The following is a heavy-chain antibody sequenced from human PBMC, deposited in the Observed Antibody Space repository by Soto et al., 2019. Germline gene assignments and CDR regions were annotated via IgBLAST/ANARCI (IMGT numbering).Heavy chain of an antibody. D-gene: IGHD3-16*01. J-gene: IGHJ4*02. V-gene: IGHV4-34*01. CDR2: INHSGST. CDR3: ARGSSFMTAGRKMKGGFDY. CDR1: GGSFSGYY. Sequence: KTSETLSLTCAVYGGSFSGYYWSWIRQPPGKGLEWIGEINHSGSTNYNPSLKSRVTISVDTSKNQFSLKLSSVTAADTAVYYCARGSSFMTAGRKMKGGFDYWGQGTLVTVSS.